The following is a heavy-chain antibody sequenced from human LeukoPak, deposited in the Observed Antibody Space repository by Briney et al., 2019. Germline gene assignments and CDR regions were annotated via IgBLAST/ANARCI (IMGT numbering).Heavy chain of an antibody. V-gene: IGHV3-7*01. CDR2: IKHDGSEK. Sequence: GGSLRLSCAASGFTFSSYWMSWVRQAPGKGVEWVANIKHDGSEKYYVDSVKGRFTISRDNAKNSLYLQMNSLRAEDTAVYYCARVGSYDYVWGTHFDYWGQGTLVTVSS. J-gene: IGHJ4*02. CDR1: GFTFSSYW. CDR3: ARVGSYDYVWGTHFDY. D-gene: IGHD3-16*01.